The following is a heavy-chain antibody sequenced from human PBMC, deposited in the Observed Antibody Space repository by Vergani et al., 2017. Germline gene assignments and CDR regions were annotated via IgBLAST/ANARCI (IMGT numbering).Heavy chain of an antibody. CDR3: ARHFLYYDYVWGSYRFNWFDP. J-gene: IGHJ5*02. CDR2: IYYSGST. V-gene: IGHV4-39*01. D-gene: IGHD3-16*02. Sequence: QVQLQESGPGLVKPSETLSLTCTVSGGSISSSSYYWGWIRQPPGKGLEWIGSIYYSGSTYYNPSLKSRVTISVDTSKNQFSLKLSSVTAADTAVYYCARHFLYYDYVWGSYRFNWFDPWGQGTLVTVSS. CDR1: GGSISSSSYY.